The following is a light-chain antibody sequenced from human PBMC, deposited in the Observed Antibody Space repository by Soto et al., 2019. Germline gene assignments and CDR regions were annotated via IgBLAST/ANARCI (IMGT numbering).Light chain of an antibody. CDR2: RDY. Sequence: SYELTQPLSVSVALGQTATITCGGNNIGGKNVHWYQQKPGQAPVLVIYRDYNRPSGIPERFSGSNSGHTATLTISRVQPGDEADYYCQVWDNRGYVFGTGTKGTVL. CDR1: NIGGKN. J-gene: IGLJ1*01. CDR3: QVWDNRGYV. V-gene: IGLV3-9*01.